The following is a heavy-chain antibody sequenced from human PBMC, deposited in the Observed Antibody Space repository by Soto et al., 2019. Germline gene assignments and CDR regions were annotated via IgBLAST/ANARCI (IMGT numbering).Heavy chain of an antibody. Sequence: QVQLVQSGAEVKKPESSVKVSCKASGGTFSSYAISWVRQAPGQGLEWMGGIIPIFGTANYAQKFQGRVTITADESTSTAYMELSSLRSEDTAVYYCAREGPPVTGTYVGDYWGQGTLVTVSS. CDR1: GGTFSSYA. V-gene: IGHV1-69*01. CDR2: IIPIFGTA. J-gene: IGHJ4*02. CDR3: AREGPPVTGTYVGDY. D-gene: IGHD1-20*01.